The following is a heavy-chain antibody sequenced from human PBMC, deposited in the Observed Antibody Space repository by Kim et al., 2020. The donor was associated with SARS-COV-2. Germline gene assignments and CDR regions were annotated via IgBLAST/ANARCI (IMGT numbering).Heavy chain of an antibody. CDR1: GYSISSGYY. J-gene: IGHJ6*02. CDR2: IYHSGST. Sequence: SETLSLTCTVSGYSISSGYYWGWIRQPPGKGLEWIGSIYHSGSTYYNPSLKSRVTISVDTSKNQFSLKLSSVTAADTAVYYCASFPPYSYGPGGYYYYGMDVWGQGTTVTVSS. CDR3: ASFPPYSYGPGGYYYYGMDV. V-gene: IGHV4-38-2*02. D-gene: IGHD5-18*01.